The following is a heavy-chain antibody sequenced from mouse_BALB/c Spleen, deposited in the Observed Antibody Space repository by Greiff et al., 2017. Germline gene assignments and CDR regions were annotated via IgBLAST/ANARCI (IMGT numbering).Heavy chain of an antibody. V-gene: IGHV1S81*02. Sequence: VQLQQSGAELVKPGASVKLSCKASGYTFTSYYMYWVKQRPGQGLEWIGEINPSNGGTNFNEKFKSKATLTVDKSSSTAYMQLSSLTSEDSAVYYCTSYPYAMDYWGQGTSVTVSA. CDR3: TSYPYAMDY. CDR1: GYTFTSYY. CDR2: INPSNGGT. J-gene: IGHJ4*01.